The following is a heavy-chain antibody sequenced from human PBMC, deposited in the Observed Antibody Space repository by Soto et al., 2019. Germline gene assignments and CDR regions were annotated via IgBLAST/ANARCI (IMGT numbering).Heavy chain of an antibody. D-gene: IGHD3-3*01. CDR3: ARGRVTIFGVVLLNWFDP. V-gene: IGHV1-3*01. CDR2: INAGNGNT. CDR1: KYTFNSYA. J-gene: IGHJ5*02. Sequence: GASVKVSCKASKYTFNSYAMHWVRQAPGQRLEWMGWINAGNGNTKYSQKFQGRVTITRDTSASTAYMELSSLRSEDTAVYYCARGRVTIFGVVLLNWFDPWGQGTLVNVSS.